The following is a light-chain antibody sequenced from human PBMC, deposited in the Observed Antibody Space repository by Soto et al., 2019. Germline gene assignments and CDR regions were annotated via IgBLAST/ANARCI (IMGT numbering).Light chain of an antibody. Sequence: EIVLTQSPATLSLSPGERATLSCRASQSVSSYLAWYQQKPVQAPRLLIYDASNRATGIPARFSGSGSGTDFTLTISSLEPEDFAVYYCQQRSNLRTFGPGTKVYIK. CDR3: QQRSNLRT. CDR2: DAS. J-gene: IGKJ3*01. CDR1: QSVSSY. V-gene: IGKV3-11*01.